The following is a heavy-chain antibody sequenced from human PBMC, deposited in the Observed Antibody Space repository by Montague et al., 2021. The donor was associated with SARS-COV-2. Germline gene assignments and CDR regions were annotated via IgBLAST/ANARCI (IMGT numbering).Heavy chain of an antibody. V-gene: IGHV3-23*03. Sequence: SLRLSCAASGLTFSSYAMSWVRQAPGKGLEWVSVIYSGGSSTYYADSVKGRFTISRDNSKNTLYLQMNSLRAEDTAVYYCAKDHITMVRGVITLDAFDIWGQGTMVTVSS. CDR3: AKDHITMVRGVITLDAFDI. J-gene: IGHJ3*02. D-gene: IGHD3-10*01. CDR2: IYSGGSST. CDR1: GLTFSSYA.